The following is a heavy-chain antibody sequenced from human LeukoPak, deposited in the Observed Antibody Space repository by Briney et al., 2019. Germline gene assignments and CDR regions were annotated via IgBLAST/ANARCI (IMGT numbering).Heavy chain of an antibody. D-gene: IGHD2-2*01. Sequence: GGSLRLSCAASGFTFSSYATSWVRQAPGKGLEWVSAISGSGGSTYYADSVKGRFTISRDNSKNTLYLQMNSLRAEDTAVYYCAKCLVVPAAEFNWFDPWGQGTLVTVSS. CDR2: ISGSGGST. V-gene: IGHV3-23*01. CDR3: AKCLVVPAAEFNWFDP. CDR1: GFTFSSYA. J-gene: IGHJ5*02.